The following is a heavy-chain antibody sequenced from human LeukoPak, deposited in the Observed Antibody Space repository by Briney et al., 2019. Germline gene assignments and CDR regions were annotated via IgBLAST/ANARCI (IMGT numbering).Heavy chain of an antibody. CDR2: ISSSSSYI. J-gene: IGHJ5*02. V-gene: IGHV3-21*01. Sequence: GGSLRLSCAASGFTFSSYSMNRVRQAPGKGLEWVSSISSSSSYIYYADSVKGRFTISRDNAKNSLYLQMNSLRAEDTAVYYCARDLGSSWFSNWFDPWGQGTLVTVSS. CDR3: ARDLGSSWFSNWFDP. D-gene: IGHD6-13*01. CDR1: GFTFSSYS.